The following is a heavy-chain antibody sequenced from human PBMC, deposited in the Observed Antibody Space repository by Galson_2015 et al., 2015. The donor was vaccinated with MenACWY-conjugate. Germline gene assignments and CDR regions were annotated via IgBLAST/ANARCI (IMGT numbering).Heavy chain of an antibody. D-gene: IGHD5-12*01. V-gene: IGHV3-53*01. CDR2: LCSGATT. J-gene: IGHJ5*02. Sequence: SLRLSCAASGFTVSANCMSWVRQAPGKGLEWVSILCSGATTYYADSVKGRFTISGDNSKNTVYLQMNSLRAEDTAMYYCARSRVGYGERWLDPWGQRTLVTVSS. CDR3: ARSRVGYGERWLDP. CDR1: GFTVSANC.